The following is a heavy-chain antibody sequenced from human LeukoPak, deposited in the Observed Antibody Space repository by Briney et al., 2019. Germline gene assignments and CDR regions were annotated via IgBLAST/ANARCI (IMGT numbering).Heavy chain of an antibody. CDR2: IFYSGST. J-gene: IGHJ5*02. V-gene: IGHV4-39*07. CDR3: ARVFSYPLRAPFDP. D-gene: IGHD3-3*01. CDR1: GGSISTGNYY. Sequence: SETLSLTCTVSGGSISTGNYYWGWIRQPPGKGLEWIGNIFYSGSTNYNPSLKSRVTISVDTSKNQFSLKLSSVTAADTAVYYCARVFSYPLRAPFDPWGQGTLVTVSS.